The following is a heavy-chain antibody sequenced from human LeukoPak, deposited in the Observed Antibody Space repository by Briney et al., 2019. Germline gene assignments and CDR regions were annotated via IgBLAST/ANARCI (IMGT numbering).Heavy chain of an antibody. J-gene: IGHJ3*02. CDR1: GYSFTSYW. V-gene: IGHV5-51*01. CDR3: ARVLNYYDSSGSSKGDAFDI. D-gene: IGHD3-22*01. Sequence: GESLKISCKGSGYSFTSYWIAWVRQMPGKGLEYMGIIYPGDSDTRYSPSFQGQVTISADKSISTAYVQWSSLKASDTAMYYCARVLNYYDSSGSSKGDAFDIWGQGTMVTVSS. CDR2: IYPGDSDT.